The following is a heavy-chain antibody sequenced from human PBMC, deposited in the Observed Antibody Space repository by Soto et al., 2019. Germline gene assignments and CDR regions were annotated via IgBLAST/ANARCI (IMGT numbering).Heavy chain of an antibody. CDR2: ISGSGGST. CDR3: AKVDPDIVVVPAAPRDYGMDV. V-gene: IGHV3-23*01. D-gene: IGHD2-2*01. Sequence: GGSLRLSCAASGFTFSSYAMSWVRQAPGKGLEWVSAISGSGGSTYYADSVKGRFTISRDNSKNTLYLQMNSLRAEDTAVYYCAKVDPDIVVVPAAPRDYGMDVWGQGTTVTVSS. J-gene: IGHJ6*02. CDR1: GFTFSSYA.